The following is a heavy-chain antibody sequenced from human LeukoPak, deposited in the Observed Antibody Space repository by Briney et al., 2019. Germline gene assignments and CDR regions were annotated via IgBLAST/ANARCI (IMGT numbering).Heavy chain of an antibody. V-gene: IGHV4-34*01. CDR1: GGSFSGYY. CDR3: ARGLGYDFWSGYRRGGNNWFDP. D-gene: IGHD3-3*01. J-gene: IGHJ5*02. Sequence: SVTLSLTCAVYGGSFSGYYWSWIRQPPGKGLEWIGEINHSGSTNYNPSLKSRVTISVDTSKNQFSLKLSSVTAADTAVYYCARGLGYDFWSGYRRGGNNWFDPWGQGTLVTVSS. CDR2: INHSGST.